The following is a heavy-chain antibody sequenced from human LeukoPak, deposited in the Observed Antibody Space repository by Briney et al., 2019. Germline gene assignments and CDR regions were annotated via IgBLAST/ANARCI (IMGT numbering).Heavy chain of an antibody. J-gene: IGHJ4*02. CDR3: ARIGPILGAACVDY. V-gene: IGHV4-28*01. Sequence: KPSDTLSLTCAVSGYSISSNHWWGWIRQPPGKGLEWIGYIFYAGSTYYNPSLKSRVTMSVDTSKNQFSLRLSSVTAVDTAVYYCARIGPILGAACVDYWGQGTLVSVSS. CDR1: GYSISSNHW. D-gene: IGHD3-3*02. CDR2: IFYAGST.